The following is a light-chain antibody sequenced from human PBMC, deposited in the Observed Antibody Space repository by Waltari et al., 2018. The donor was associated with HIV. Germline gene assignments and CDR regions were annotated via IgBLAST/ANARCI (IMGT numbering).Light chain of an antibody. V-gene: IGKV1-27*01. CDR2: ASS. J-gene: IGKJ5*01. CDR3: QNYDSAPVA. CDR1: RDISND. Sequence: DIQMSQVPSSLSASVGDRVTITCRASRDISNDLAWYQQKPGEVPKLLIYASSSLRSEVPSRFRGSGSGTDFTLTINGLQPEDVASYYCQNYDSAPVAFGQGTRLEI.